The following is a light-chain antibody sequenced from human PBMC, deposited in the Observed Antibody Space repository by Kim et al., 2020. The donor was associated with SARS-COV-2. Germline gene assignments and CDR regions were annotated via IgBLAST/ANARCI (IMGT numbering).Light chain of an antibody. CDR1: SSDVGGYNY. J-gene: IGLJ3*02. V-gene: IGLV2-14*03. CDR2: DVS. Sequence: QSALTQPASVSGSPGQSITISCTGTSSDVGGYNYVSWYQQRPGKAPKLMIYDVSNRPSGVSNRFSGSKSGNTASLTISGLQAEDEADYYCSSYTSSSLLVFGGGTQLTVL. CDR3: SSYTSSSLLV.